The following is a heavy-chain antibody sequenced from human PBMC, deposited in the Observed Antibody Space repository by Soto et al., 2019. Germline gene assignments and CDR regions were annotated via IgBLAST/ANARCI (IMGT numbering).Heavy chain of an antibody. V-gene: IGHV3-74*01. CDR3: VRTSLVVAAATREDY. J-gene: IGHJ4*02. Sequence: EVQLVESGGGLDQPGGSLRLSCAASGFTFSSYWMHWVRQAPGKGLVWVSRINSDGGSTSYADSVKGRFTISRDNAKNTLYLQMNSLRAEDTAVYYCVRTSLVVAAATREDYWGQGTLVTVSS. CDR1: GFTFSSYW. CDR2: INSDGGST. D-gene: IGHD2-15*01.